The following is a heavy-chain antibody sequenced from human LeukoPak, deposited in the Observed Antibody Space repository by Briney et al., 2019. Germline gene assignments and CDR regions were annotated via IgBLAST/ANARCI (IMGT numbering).Heavy chain of an antibody. CDR2: IYSGGTT. CDR3: ARTFDY. Sequence: GGSLRLSCAASGFSVSSNYMNWVRQAPGKGLEWVSIIYSGGTTYYADSVKGRFTISRDNAKNALYLQMNSLRAEDTAVYYCARTFDYWGQGTLVTVSS. J-gene: IGHJ4*02. CDR1: GFSVSSNY. V-gene: IGHV3-53*01.